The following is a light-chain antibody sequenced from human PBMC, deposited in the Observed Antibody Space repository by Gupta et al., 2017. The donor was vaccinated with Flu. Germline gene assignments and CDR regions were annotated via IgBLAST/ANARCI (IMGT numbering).Light chain of an antibody. V-gene: IGLV3-1*01. CDR3: QAWDSITAV. CDR2: QDS. Sequence: PGQIASITCSGDKLGDKYVCWYQQKPGQSPVLLIHQDSERPSGTPERFSGSNSGNTATLTISGTQAMDEADYYCQAWDSITAVFGGGTKLTVL. CDR1: KLGDKY. J-gene: IGLJ2*01.